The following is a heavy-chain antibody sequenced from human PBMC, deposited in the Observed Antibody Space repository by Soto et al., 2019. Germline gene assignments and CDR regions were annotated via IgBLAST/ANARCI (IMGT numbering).Heavy chain of an antibody. D-gene: IGHD6-6*01. V-gene: IGHV5-51*01. CDR1: GYSFTSYW. CDR3: ARRAAAHHYYYGMDV. J-gene: IGHJ6*02. Sequence: PGESLKISCKGSGYSFTSYWIGWVRQMPGKGLEWMGIIYPGDSDTRYSPSFQGQVTISADKSVSTAYLQWSSLKASDTAMYYCARRAAAHHYYYGMDVWGQGXTVTVSS. CDR2: IYPGDSDT.